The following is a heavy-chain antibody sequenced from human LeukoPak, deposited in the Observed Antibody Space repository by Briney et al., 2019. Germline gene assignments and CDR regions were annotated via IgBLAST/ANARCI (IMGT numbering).Heavy chain of an antibody. Sequence: GGSLRLSCAASGFTFDNYAMHLVRQAPGKGLEGVSGISWNSGSIVYADSVKGRFTISRDNAKNSLYLQMIRLRVEDLALYYCVKAPSQHFWSGYTYWYFDLWGRGTLVTVAS. CDR3: VKAPSQHFWSGYTYWYFDL. CDR2: ISWNSGSI. D-gene: IGHD3-3*02. CDR1: GFTFDNYA. V-gene: IGHV3-9*03. J-gene: IGHJ2*01.